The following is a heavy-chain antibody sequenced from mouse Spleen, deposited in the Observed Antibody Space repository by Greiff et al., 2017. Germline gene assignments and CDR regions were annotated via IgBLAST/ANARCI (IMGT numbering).Heavy chain of an antibody. CDR2: IYPGSGST. J-gene: IGHJ2*01. Sequence: QVQLKEPGAELVKPGASVKMSCKASGYTFTSYWITWVKQRPGQGLEWIGDIYPGSGSTNYNEKFKSKATLTVDTSSSTAYMQLSSLTSEDSAVYYCAREDSYYFDYWGQGTTLTVSS. V-gene: IGHV1-55*01. CDR3: AREDSYYFDY. CDR1: GYTFTSYW.